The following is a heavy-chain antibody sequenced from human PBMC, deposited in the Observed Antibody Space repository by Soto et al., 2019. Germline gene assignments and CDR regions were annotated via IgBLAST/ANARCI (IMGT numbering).Heavy chain of an antibody. V-gene: IGHV3-30-3*01. Sequence: GGSLRLSCAASGFTFSSYAMHWVRQAPGKGLEWVAVISYDGSNKYYADSVKGRFTISRDNSKNTLYLQMNSLRAEDTAVYYCARDQADIVVVPAATYYYYYGMDVWGQGTTVTVSS. CDR1: GFTFSSYA. J-gene: IGHJ6*02. CDR2: ISYDGSNK. CDR3: ARDQADIVVVPAATYYYYYGMDV. D-gene: IGHD2-2*01.